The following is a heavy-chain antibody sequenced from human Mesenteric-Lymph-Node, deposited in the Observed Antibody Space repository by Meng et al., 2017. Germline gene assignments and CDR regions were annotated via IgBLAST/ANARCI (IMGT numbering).Heavy chain of an antibody. J-gene: IGHJ4*02. V-gene: IGHV4-38-2*02. D-gene: IGHD1-26*01. CDR3: ARAANSGRASTGFDC. Sequence: AGSLRLSCTVSGYSISSGYYWGCIRQPPGKGREGIGSLYHSGSTYYNPSLKSRVTISVDTSKNQFSLKLSSVTAADTALYFCARAANSGRASTGFDCWGQGTLVTVSS. CDR2: LYHSGST. CDR1: GYSISSGYY.